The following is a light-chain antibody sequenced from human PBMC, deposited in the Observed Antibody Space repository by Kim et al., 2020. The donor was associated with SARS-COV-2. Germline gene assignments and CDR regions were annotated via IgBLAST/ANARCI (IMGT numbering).Light chain of an antibody. V-gene: IGLV3-19*01. CDR2: GKY. Sequence: ALGQTVRLTCQGDSLRNYYATWYQQRPGQAPVLVLYGKYNRPSGIPDRFSGSDSGNTASLTITGAQAEDEADYYCNSRDSSGDHVVFGGGTKVTVL. CDR3: NSRDSSGDHVV. CDR1: SLRNYY. J-gene: IGLJ3*02.